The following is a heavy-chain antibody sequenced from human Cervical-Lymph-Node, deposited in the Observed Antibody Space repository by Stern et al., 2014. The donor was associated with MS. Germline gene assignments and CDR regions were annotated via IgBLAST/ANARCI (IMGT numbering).Heavy chain of an antibody. CDR1: GDSITSNNW. V-gene: IGHV4-4*02. J-gene: IGHJ4*02. Sequence: QVQLQESGPGLVKPSGTLSLTCAVSGDSITSNNWWSWVRQSPGKGLEWIGEIYHLGSTNYSPSLQSRVTISADKSKNQFSLRLDSVTAADTALYYCARGRGISRVSDSWGQGTLVTVSS. CDR3: ARGRGISRVSDS. D-gene: IGHD2/OR15-2a*01. CDR2: IYHLGST.